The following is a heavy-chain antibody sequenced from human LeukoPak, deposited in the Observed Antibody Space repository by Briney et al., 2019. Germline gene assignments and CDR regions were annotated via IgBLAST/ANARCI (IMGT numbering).Heavy chain of an antibody. CDR2: ISGSGGST. Sequence: GGSLRLSCAASGFTFSSYAMSWVRQAPGKGLEWVSAISGSGGSTYYADSVKGRFTISRDNSKNTLYLQMNSLRAEDTAVYYCAKTKFSGSLHPLDYWGQGTLVTVSS. CDR1: GFTFSSYA. CDR3: AKTKFSGSLHPLDY. V-gene: IGHV3-23*01. J-gene: IGHJ4*02. D-gene: IGHD3-10*01.